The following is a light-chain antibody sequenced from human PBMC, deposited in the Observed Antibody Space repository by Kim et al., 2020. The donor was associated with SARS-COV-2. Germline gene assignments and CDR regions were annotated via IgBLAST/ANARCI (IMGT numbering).Light chain of an antibody. CDR3: QTWGTGIQV. Sequence: WVKRTCTLSSGQRSYAIGWHQQQPGKGLGYLMKLNSDGSHSGGDVIPARFSGSNSGAGRYLTISGRQSEDEADYYCQTWGTGIQVFGTGTKVTVL. CDR2: LNSDGSH. J-gene: IGLJ1*01. CDR1: SGQRSYA. V-gene: IGLV4-69*01.